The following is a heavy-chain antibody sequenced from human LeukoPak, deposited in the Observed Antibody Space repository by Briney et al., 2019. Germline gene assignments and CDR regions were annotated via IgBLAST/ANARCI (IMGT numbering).Heavy chain of an antibody. CDR1: GGTFSGYA. CDR2: IIPIFGTA. V-gene: IGHV1-69*13. J-gene: IGHJ4*02. Sequence: SVKVSCKAPGGTFSGYAISWVRQAPGQGLEWMGGIIPIFGTANYAQKFQGRVTITADESTSTAYMELSSLRSEDTAVYYCARGLLNLYYYGSGSSNFDYWGQGTLVTVSS. D-gene: IGHD3-10*01. CDR3: ARGLLNLYYYGSGSSNFDY.